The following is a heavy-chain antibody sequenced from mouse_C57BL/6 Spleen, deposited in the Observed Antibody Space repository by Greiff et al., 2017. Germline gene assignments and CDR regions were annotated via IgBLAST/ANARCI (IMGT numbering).Heavy chain of an antibody. J-gene: IGHJ2*01. CDR1: GFNINDDY. CDR2: IDPENGDT. V-gene: IGHV14-4*01. CDR3: TTTSGSRGGDY. Sequence: VQLQQSGAELVRPGASVKLSCTASGFNINDDYMHWVKQRPEQGLEWIGWIDPENGDTEYDSKFQGKATITADTSSNTAYLQLSSLTSEDTAVYYCTTTSGSRGGDYWGQGTTLTVSS. D-gene: IGHD1-1*01.